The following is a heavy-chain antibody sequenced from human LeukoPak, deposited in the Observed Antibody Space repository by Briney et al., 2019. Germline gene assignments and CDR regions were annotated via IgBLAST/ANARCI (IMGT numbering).Heavy chain of an antibody. CDR2: ISTSGSTI. D-gene: IGHD6-13*01. J-gene: IGHJ4*02. Sequence: GGSLRLSCAASGFTFSSYEMNWVRQAPGKGLDWVSYISTSGSTIYYADSVKRRFTISRDNAKTSLYLQMNSLRAEDTAVYYCATSRGSWPDYFDYWGQGTLVTVSS. CDR1: GFTFSSYE. V-gene: IGHV3-48*03. CDR3: ATSRGSWPDYFDY.